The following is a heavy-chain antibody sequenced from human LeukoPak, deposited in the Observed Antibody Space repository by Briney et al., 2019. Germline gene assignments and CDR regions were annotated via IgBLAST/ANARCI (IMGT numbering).Heavy chain of an antibody. CDR3: ARAYCSGGSCYYFDY. CDR2: IYYSGST. CDR1: GGSISSYY. J-gene: IGHJ4*02. V-gene: IGHV4-59*01. D-gene: IGHD2-15*01. Sequence: SETLSLTCTVSGGSISSYYWSWIRQPPGKGLEWIGYIYYSGSTNYNPSLKSRVTISVDTSKNQFSLKLSSVTAADTAVYYCARAYCSGGSCYYFDYWGQGTLVTVSS.